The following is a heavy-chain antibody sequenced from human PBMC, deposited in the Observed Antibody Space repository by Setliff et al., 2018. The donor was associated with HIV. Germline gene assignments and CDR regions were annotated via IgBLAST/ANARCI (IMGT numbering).Heavy chain of an antibody. V-gene: IGHV3-74*01. CDR3: ARAGLYSSSWHYYYYYMDV. Sequence: GGSLRLSCEGYGFTFSSYAMHWVRQAPGRGPEWVASINSDGSSTSYADSVKGRFTISRDNAKNTLYLQMNSLRAEDTAVYYCARAGLYSSSWHYYYYYMDVWGKGTTVTVSS. CDR1: GFTFSSYA. CDR2: INSDGSST. J-gene: IGHJ6*03. D-gene: IGHD6-13*01.